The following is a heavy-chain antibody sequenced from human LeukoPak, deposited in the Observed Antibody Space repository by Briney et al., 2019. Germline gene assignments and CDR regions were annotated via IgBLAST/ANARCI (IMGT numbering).Heavy chain of an antibody. CDR2: ISVDGDDT. CDR1: AFTFSSYA. V-gene: IGHV3-23*01. Sequence: GGSLRLSCAASAFTFSSYAMSWVRQAPGKGLEWVSPISVDGDDTYYADSARGRFTISRDNSKNTLFLHMNSLRAEDTAVYYCAKGLSPRWYYFDYWGQGTLVTVSS. D-gene: IGHD2/OR15-2a*01. CDR3: AKGLSPRWYYFDY. J-gene: IGHJ4*02.